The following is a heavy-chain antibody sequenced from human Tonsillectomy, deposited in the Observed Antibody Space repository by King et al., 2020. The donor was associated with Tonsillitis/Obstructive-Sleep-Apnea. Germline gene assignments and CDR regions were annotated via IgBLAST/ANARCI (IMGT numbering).Heavy chain of an antibody. J-gene: IGHJ5*02. V-gene: IGHV4-34*01. CDR2: INHSGIT. D-gene: IGHD2-2*02. Sequence: VKLQQWGAGLLKPSETLSLTCAVYGGSFSGYYWSWLRQPPGKGLEWIGEINHSGITNYNPSLKSRVTISVDTSKNQFSLKLSSVTAADTAVYYCARGEAPDCSSTSCYIWFDPWGQGTLVTVSS. CDR1: GGSFSGYY. CDR3: ARGEAPDCSSTSCYIWFDP.